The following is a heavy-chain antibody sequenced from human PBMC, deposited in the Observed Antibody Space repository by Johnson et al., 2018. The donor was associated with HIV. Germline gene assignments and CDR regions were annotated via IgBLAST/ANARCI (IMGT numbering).Heavy chain of an antibody. V-gene: IGHV3-30*04. CDR1: GFTFSSYA. CDR3: ARDGGYSSSWYKYAFDI. CDR2: ISYDGSNK. Sequence: QMLLVESGGGLVRPGGSLRLSCAASGFTFSSYAMHWVRQAPGKGLEWVAVISYDGSNKYYADSVKGRFTISRDNSKNTLYLQMNSLRAEDTAVYYCARDGGYSSSWYKYAFDIWGQGTMVTVSS. D-gene: IGHD6-13*01. J-gene: IGHJ3*02.